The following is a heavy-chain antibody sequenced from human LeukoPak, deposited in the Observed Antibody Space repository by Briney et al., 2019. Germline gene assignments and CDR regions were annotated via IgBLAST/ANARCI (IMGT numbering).Heavy chain of an antibody. CDR1: GFTFSDYY. Sequence: GGSLRLSCAASGFTFSDYYMSWIRQAPGKGLEWVSYISSSGSTIYYADSVKGRFTISRDNAKNSLYLQMNSLRAEDTAVYYCAKAEYGSGTRSAFDYWGQGTLVTVSS. CDR2: ISSSGSTI. V-gene: IGHV3-11*04. CDR3: AKAEYGSGTRSAFDY. J-gene: IGHJ4*02. D-gene: IGHD3-10*01.